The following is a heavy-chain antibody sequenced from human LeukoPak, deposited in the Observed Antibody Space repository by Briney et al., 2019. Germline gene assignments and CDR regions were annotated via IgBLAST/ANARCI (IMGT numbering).Heavy chain of an antibody. D-gene: IGHD1-1*01. CDR1: GYTFTSYY. CDR3: ARGSIRNWRIDY. CDR2: INPSGGST. Sequence: GALVKVSCKASGYTFTSYYMHWVRQAPGQGLEWMGIINPSGGSTSYTQKFQGRVTMTRDTSTSTVYMDLSSLRSEDTAVYYCARGSIRNWRIDYWGQGTLVTVSS. J-gene: IGHJ4*02. V-gene: IGHV1-46*01.